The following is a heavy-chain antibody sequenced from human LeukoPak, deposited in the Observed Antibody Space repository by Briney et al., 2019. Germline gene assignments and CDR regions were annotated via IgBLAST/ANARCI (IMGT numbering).Heavy chain of an antibody. CDR1: GYTFTSYD. CDR3: ARVLGSGSYYVFDY. CDR2: MNPNSGNT. D-gene: IGHD3-10*01. V-gene: IGHV1-8*01. Sequence: GASVKVSCKASGYTFTSYDINWVRQATVQGLEWMGWMNPNSGNTGYAQKFQGRVTMTRNASISTAYMELSSLRSEDTAVYYCARVLGSGSYYVFDYWGQGTPVTVSS. J-gene: IGHJ4*02.